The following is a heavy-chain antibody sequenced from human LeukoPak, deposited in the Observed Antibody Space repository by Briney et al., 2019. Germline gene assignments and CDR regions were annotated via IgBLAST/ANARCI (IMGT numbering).Heavy chain of an antibody. CDR2: ISSSGSTI. CDR1: GFTFSSYE. Sequence: SGGSLRLSCAASGFTFSSYEMHWVRQAPGKGLEWVSYISSSGSTIYYADSMKGRFTISRDNAKNSLYLQMNSLRAEDTAVYYCARVAYAFDIWGQGTVVTVSS. CDR3: ARVAYAFDI. V-gene: IGHV3-48*03. J-gene: IGHJ3*02.